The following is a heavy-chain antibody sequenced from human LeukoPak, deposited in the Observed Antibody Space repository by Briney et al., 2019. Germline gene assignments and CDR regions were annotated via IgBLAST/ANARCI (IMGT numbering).Heavy chain of an antibody. CDR1: GGTFSSYA. CDR2: IIPIFGTA. D-gene: IGHD2-21*02. V-gene: IGHV1-69*06. J-gene: IGHJ4*02. CDR3: ARVDHCGGDCLGSIDY. Sequence: SVKVSCKASGGTFSSYAISWVRQAPGQGLEWMGGIIPIFGTANYAQKFQGRVTITADKSTSTAYMELSSLRSEDTAVYYCARVDHCGGDCLGSIDYWGQGTLVTVSS.